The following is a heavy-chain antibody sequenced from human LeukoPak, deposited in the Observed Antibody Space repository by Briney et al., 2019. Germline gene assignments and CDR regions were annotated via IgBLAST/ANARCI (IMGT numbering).Heavy chain of an antibody. CDR2: ISSSSSYI. CDR3: ARGGGYCSSTSCYLNDWFDP. CDR1: GFTFSSYS. V-gene: IGHV3-21*01. J-gene: IGHJ5*02. D-gene: IGHD2-2*03. Sequence: GGSLRLSCAASGFTFSSYSMIWVRQAPGKGLEWVSSISSSSSYIYYADSVKGRFTISRDNAKNSLYLQMNSLRAEDTAVYYCARGGGYCSSTSCYLNDWFDPWGQGTLVTVSS.